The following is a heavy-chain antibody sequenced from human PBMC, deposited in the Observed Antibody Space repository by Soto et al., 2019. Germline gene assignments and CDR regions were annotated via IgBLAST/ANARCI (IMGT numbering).Heavy chain of an antibody. CDR1: GGSISSYY. V-gene: IGHV4-59*08. D-gene: IGHD3-9*01. CDR2: IYYSGST. J-gene: IGHJ5*02. CDR3: ASLRTELSYDILPGYPSRGWFDP. Sequence: QVQLQESGPGLVKPSETLSLTCTVSGGSISSYYWSWIRQPPGKGLEWIGYIYYSGSTNYNPSLRSRVPISVDTSKNQCSLKLSAVTAADTAVYYCASLRTELSYDILPGYPSRGWFDPWGQGTLVTVSS.